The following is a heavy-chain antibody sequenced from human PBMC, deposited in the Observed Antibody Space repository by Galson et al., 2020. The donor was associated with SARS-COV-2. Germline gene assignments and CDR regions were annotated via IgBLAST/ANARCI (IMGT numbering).Heavy chain of an antibody. CDR1: GFTFSNYA. J-gene: IGHJ4*02. D-gene: IGHD3-10*01. Sequence: GGSLRLSCAASGFTFSNYAMSWVRQAPGKGLEWVSAVNSDGGTTYYAVSVKGRFTISRAKSKNTLYLQMNILTAEDTAFYYCAKDLEASGIYYSAGSVLDCCGQGTLVTVSS. CDR3: AKDLEASGIYYSAGSVLDC. CDR2: VNSDGGTT. V-gene: IGHV3-23*01.